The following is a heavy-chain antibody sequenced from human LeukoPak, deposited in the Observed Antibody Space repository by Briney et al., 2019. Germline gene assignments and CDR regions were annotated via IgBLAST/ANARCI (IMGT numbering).Heavy chain of an antibody. V-gene: IGHV1-24*01. Sequence: GGSLRLSCAASGFTVSNNYMSWVRQAPGQWLEWMGGFDPEDGESIFAQRFQGRFSMTEDTSTDTAYMELRSLRPEDTAVYYCATADKWEPLDYWGQGTLVTVSS. CDR3: ATADKWEPLDY. CDR1: GFTVSNNY. CDR2: FDPEDGES. D-gene: IGHD1-26*01. J-gene: IGHJ4*02.